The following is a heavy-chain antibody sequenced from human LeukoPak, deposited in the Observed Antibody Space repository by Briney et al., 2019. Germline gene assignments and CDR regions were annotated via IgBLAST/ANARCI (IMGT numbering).Heavy chain of an antibody. CDR1: GFTFSSYG. CDR2: IWYDGSNK. D-gene: IGHD3-9*01. V-gene: IGHV3-33*01. CDR3: ARDLLAGQFDY. Sequence: GGSLRLSCAAAGFTFSSYGMHWVRQAPGKGLEWVAVIWYDGSNKYYADSVKGRFTISRDNSKNTLYLQMNSLRAEDTAVYYCARDLLAGQFDYWGQRTLVTVSS. J-gene: IGHJ4*02.